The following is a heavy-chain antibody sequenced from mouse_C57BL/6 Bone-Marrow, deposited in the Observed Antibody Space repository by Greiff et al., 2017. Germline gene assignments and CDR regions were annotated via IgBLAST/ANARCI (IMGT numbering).Heavy chain of an antibody. D-gene: IGHD1-1*01. Sequence: VQLVESGAELARPGASVKLSCKASGYTFTSYGISWVKQRTGQGLEWIGEIYPRSGNPYYNEKFKGKATLTADKSSSTAYMELRSLTSEDSAVYVCAREGYCGNYAKVYWGRRASVAISS. CDR1: GYTFTSYG. CDR2: IYPRSGNP. CDR3: AREGYCGNYAKVY. J-gene: IGHJ4*01. V-gene: IGHV1-81*01.